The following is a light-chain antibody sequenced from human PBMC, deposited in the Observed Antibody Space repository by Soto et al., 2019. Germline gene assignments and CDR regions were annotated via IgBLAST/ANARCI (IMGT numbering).Light chain of an antibody. CDR3: PSYDRSLSVV. J-gene: IGLJ2*01. V-gene: IGLV1-40*01. Sequence: QSVLTQPPSVSGAPGQRVTISCTGSSSNIGAGYDVHWYQQLPGTAPQLLIYGNSKPPSGVPDRFSGSKSGTSASLAITGLPAGDEAHSCGPSYDRSLSVVFGGGTKPTVL. CDR1: SSNIGAGYD. CDR2: GNS.